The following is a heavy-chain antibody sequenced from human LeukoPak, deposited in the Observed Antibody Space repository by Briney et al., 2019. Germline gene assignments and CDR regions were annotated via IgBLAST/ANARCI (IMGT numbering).Heavy chain of an antibody. D-gene: IGHD4-23*01. Sequence: GASVKVSCKASGYTFTGYYMHWVRQAPGQGLEGMGWINPNSGGTNYAQKFQGRVTMTRDTSISTAYMELSRLRSDDTAVYYCARDQGDYGGKGDRFDYWGQGTLVTVSS. J-gene: IGHJ4*02. CDR3: ARDQGDYGGKGDRFDY. V-gene: IGHV1-2*02. CDR2: INPNSGGT. CDR1: GYTFTGYY.